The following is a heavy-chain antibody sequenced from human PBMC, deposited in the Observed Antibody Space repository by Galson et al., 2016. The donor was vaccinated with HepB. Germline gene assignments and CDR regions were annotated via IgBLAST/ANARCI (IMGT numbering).Heavy chain of an antibody. J-gene: IGHJ3*02. CDR3: ARSPSNWFGPSTFDI. D-gene: IGHD6-13*01. V-gene: IGHV3-53*01. CDR2: IYSGGST. Sequence: GLEWVSVIYSGGSTFYADSVRGRFTISRDNVKNTVYLQMNSVTDEDTAVYYCARSPSNWFGPSTFDIWGQGTMVTVSS.